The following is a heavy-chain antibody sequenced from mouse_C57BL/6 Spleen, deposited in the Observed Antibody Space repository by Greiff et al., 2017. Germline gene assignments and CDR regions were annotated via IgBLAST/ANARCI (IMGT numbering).Heavy chain of an antibody. CDR2: IDPSDSYT. Sequence: QVQLKQPGAELVMPGASVKLSCKASGYTFTSYWMHWVKQRPGQGLEWIGEIDPSDSYTNYNQKFKGKSTLTVDKSSSTAYMQLSSLTSEDSAVYYCARGLFDYWGQGTSVTVSS. CDR3: ARGLFDY. CDR1: GYTFTSYW. J-gene: IGHJ4*01. V-gene: IGHV1-69*01.